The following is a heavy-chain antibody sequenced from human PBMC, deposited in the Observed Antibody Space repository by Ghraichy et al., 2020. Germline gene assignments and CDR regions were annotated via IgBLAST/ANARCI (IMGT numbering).Heavy chain of an antibody. CDR1: GFTFSSYS. V-gene: IGHV3-21*01. CDR2: ISSSSSYI. D-gene: IGHD6-19*01. CDR3: ARGGGKGIAVAGTSGY. J-gene: IGHJ4*02. Sequence: GESLNISCAASGFTFSSYSMNWVRQAPGKGLEWVSSISSSSSYIYYADSVKGRFTISRDNAKNSLYLQMNSLRAEDTAVYYCARGGGKGIAVAGTSGYWGQGTLVTVSS.